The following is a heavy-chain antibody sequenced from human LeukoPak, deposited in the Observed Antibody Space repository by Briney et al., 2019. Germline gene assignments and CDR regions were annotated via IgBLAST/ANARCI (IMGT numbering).Heavy chain of an antibody. V-gene: IGHV4-61*02. D-gene: IGHD3-10*01. CDR2: IYSNGTT. CDR3: ARGRGRDVSFYYGMDV. J-gene: IGHJ6*02. CDR1: RGSISSGSYY. Sequence: SETLSLTCTVSRGSISSGSYYWSWLRQPAGKGLEWIGRIYSNGTTNYNPSLKSRVTISVDTSKNHFSLKVSSVTAADTAVCYCARGRGRDVSFYYGMDVWGQGTTVTVSS.